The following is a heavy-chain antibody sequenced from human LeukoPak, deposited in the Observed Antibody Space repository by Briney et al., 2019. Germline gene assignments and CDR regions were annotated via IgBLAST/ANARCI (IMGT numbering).Heavy chain of an antibody. J-gene: IGHJ6*03. CDR2: INPNSGGT. D-gene: IGHD1-26*01. CDR1: GYTFTGYY. V-gene: IGHV1-2*02. CDR3: ARAPLARSYYYYYMDV. Sequence: ASVKVSCEASGYTFTGYYMHWVRQAPGQGLEWMGWINPNSGGTNYAQKFQGRVTMTRDTSISTAYMELSRLRSDDTAVYYCARAPLARSYYYYYMDVWGKGTTVTVSS.